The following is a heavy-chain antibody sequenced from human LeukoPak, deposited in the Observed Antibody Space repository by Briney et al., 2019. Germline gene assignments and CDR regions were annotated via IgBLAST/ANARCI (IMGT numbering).Heavy chain of an antibody. CDR3: ARDEDYGGNSGYAFDI. CDR1: GFTFSSYG. Sequence: PGTSLRLSCAASGFTFSSYGMHWVRQAPGKGLEWVAVISYDGSNKYYADSVKGRFTISRDNSKNTLYLQMNSLRAEDTAVYYCARDEDYGGNSGYAFDIWGQGTMVTVSS. CDR2: ISYDGSNK. V-gene: IGHV3-30*03. D-gene: IGHD4-23*01. J-gene: IGHJ3*02.